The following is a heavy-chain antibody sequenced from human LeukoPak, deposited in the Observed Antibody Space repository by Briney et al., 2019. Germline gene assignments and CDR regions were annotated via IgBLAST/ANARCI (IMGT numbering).Heavy chain of an antibody. Sequence: GGSLRLSCAASGFTVSSNYMSWVRQAPGKGLEWVSVIYSGGSTYYADSVKGRFTISRHNSKNTLYLQMNSLRAEDTAVYYCAXGGNSIYYYYGMDVWGQGTTVTVSS. CDR3: AXGGNSIYYYYGMDV. V-gene: IGHV3-53*04. J-gene: IGHJ6*02. CDR1: GFTVSSNY. CDR2: IYSGGST. D-gene: IGHD4-23*01.